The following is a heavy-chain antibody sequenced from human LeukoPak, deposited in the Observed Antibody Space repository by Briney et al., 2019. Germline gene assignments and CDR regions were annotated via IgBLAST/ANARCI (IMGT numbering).Heavy chain of an antibody. D-gene: IGHD3-10*01. Sequence: GGSLRLSCAASGFTFSSYSIHWVRQPLGKGLEWVALISYDGRSKYYADSVNGRFTISRDNSKNTLYLQMDSLRAEDTAVYYCARPHYYVSGSYYIWGQGTMVTVSS. CDR2: ISYDGRSK. J-gene: IGHJ3*02. V-gene: IGHV3-30*04. CDR1: GFTFSSYS. CDR3: ARPHYYVSGSYYI.